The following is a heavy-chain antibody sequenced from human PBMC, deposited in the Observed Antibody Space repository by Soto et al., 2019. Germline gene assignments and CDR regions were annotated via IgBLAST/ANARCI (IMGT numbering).Heavy chain of an antibody. CDR2: INAGNGNT. D-gene: IGHD3-10*01. V-gene: IGHV1-3*01. CDR1: GYTFTSYA. Sequence: ASVKVSCKASGYTFTSYAMHWVRQAPGQRLEWMGWINAGNGNTKYSQKFQGRVTITRDMSTSTAYMELSSLRSEDTAVYYCAADRGGYYYYGMDVWGQGTTVTVSS. CDR3: AADRGGYYYYGMDV. J-gene: IGHJ6*02.